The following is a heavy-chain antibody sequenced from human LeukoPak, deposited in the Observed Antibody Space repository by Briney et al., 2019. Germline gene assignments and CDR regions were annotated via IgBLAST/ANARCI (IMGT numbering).Heavy chain of an antibody. CDR3: ARGGDNGSGGLGTGNFYFYYMDV. CDR1: GGSFCGFH. D-gene: IGHD3-10*01. CDR2: INDSGNT. J-gene: IGHJ6*03. Sequence: SETLSLTCAVYGGSFCGFHWSWIRQAPGRGLEWIGDINDSGNTHCSPSLKTRVTISVDTSRNQFSLKLSSVTAADTGVYYCARGGDNGSGGLGTGNFYFYYMDVWGKGTTVTVSS. V-gene: IGHV4-34*01.